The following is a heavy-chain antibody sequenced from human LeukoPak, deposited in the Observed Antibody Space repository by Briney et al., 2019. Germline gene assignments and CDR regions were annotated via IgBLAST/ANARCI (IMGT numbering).Heavy chain of an antibody. J-gene: IGHJ4*02. Sequence: GGSLRLSCAASGFTFSSYWMSWVRQAPEKGLEWVANINQGGSEKYYVDSVKGRFTISRDNAKHSLYRQMNSLRVEDTAIYYCARDETALDSWGQGTQVTVSS. CDR2: INQGGSEK. V-gene: IGHV3-7*01. D-gene: IGHD5-18*01. CDR1: GFTFSSYW. CDR3: ARDETALDS.